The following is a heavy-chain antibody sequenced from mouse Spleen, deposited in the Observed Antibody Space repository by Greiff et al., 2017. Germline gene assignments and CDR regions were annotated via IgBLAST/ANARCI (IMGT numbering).Heavy chain of an antibody. CDR1: GFSLTGYG. J-gene: IGHJ4*01. CDR2: IWGDGST. CDR3: ARVDGDYDPYYAMDY. V-gene: IGHV2-6-7*01. D-gene: IGHD2-4*01. Sequence: VKLVESGPGLVAPSQSLSITCTVSGFSLTGYGVNWVRQPPGKGLEWLGMIWGDGSTDYNSALKSRLSISKDNSKSQVFLKMNSLQTDDTARYYCARVDGDYDPYYAMDYWGQGTSVTVSS.